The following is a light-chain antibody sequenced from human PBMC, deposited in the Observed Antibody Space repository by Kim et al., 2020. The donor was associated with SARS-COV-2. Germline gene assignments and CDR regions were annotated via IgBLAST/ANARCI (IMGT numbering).Light chain of an antibody. CDR1: NIRSKS. Sequence: APGKTARITCGGNNIRSKSVHWYQQKPGQAPVLVIYYDSNRPSGIPERFSGSSSGNTATLTISRVEAGDEADYYCKVWDSSSDHPVFGGGTQLTVL. CDR3: KVWDSSSDHPV. V-gene: IGLV3-21*04. CDR2: YDS. J-gene: IGLJ2*01.